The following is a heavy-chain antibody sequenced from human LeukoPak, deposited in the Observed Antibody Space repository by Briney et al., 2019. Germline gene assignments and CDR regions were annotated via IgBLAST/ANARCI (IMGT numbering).Heavy chain of an antibody. J-gene: IGHJ3*02. D-gene: IGHD2-2*01. V-gene: IGHV4-39*01. Sequence: SETLSLTCSVSGGSISSTTYYWGWIRQPPGKGLEWIGSMSFIGSTYYNPSLKSRVTISVDTSKNQFSLKLNSVTAADTAVYYCARRNVVVPAAMARAFDIWGQGTVVTVSS. CDR1: GGSISSTTYY. CDR3: ARRNVVVPAAMARAFDI. CDR2: MSFIGST.